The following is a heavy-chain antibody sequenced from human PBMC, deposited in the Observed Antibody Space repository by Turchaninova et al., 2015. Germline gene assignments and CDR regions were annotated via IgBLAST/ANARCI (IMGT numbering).Heavy chain of an antibody. J-gene: IGHJ4*02. CDR2: IIPIFGTA. V-gene: IGHV1-69*01. CDR3: AWTEEQQLVRGDY. D-gene: IGHD6-13*01. Sequence: QVQLVQSGAEVKKPGSSVKVSCKASGGTFSSYASSGVRQAPGQGLEWMGGIIPIFGTANYAQKFQGRVTITADESTSTAYMELSSLRSEDTAVYYCAWTEEQQLVRGDYWGQGTLVTVSS. CDR1: GGTFSSYA.